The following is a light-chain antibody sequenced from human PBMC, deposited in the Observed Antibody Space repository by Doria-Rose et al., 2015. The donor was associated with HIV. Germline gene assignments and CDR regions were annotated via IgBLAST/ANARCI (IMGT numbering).Light chain of an antibody. V-gene: IGKV3-20*01. J-gene: IGKJ1*01. Sequence: EIVMTQSPGTLSLSPGERATLSCRASQSVSANYLAWYQQRPGQSPRLLTYGASSRATDIPDRFSGSGPGTDFTLTISRLEPEDFAVYYCHQYASSRTFGQGTKVEIK. CDR1: QSVSANY. CDR2: GAS. CDR3: HQYASSRT.